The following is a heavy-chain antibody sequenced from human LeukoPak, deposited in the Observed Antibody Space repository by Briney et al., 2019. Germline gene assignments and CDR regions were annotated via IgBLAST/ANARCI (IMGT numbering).Heavy chain of an antibody. CDR3: ATNGWYCLDH. D-gene: IGHD6-19*01. V-gene: IGHV4-4*02. CDR2: IYHSGST. Sequence: PSGTLSLTCAVSGGSISSDNWWSWVRQPPGKGLEWIGEIYHSGSTNYNPSLQSRVTISVDKSNNHFSLRLTSVTAADTAVYYRATNGWYCLDHWGQGALVTVSS. J-gene: IGHJ1*01. CDR1: GGSISSDNW.